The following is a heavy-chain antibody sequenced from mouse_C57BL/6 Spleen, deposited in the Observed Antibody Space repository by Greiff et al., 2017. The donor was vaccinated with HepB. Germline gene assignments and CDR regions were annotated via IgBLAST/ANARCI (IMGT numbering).Heavy chain of an antibody. CDR3: ARSGQPSPWFAY. J-gene: IGHJ3*01. Sequence: QVQLQQPGAELVRPGSSVKLSCKASGYTFTSYWMHWVKQRPIQGLEWIGNIDPSDSETHYNQKFKDKATLTVDKSSSTAYMQLSSLTSEDSAVYYCARSGQPSPWFAYWGQGTLVTVSA. D-gene: IGHD3-3*01. CDR1: GYTFTSYW. V-gene: IGHV1-52*01. CDR2: IDPSDSET.